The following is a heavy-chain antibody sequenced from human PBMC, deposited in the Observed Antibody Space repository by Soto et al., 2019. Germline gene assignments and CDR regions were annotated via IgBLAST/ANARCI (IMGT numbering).Heavy chain of an antibody. J-gene: IGHJ4*02. V-gene: IGHV4-39*07. D-gene: IGHD5-12*01. CDR2: IYYSGTT. CDR1: GDSITSNSYF. CDR3: ARGYSGYDLDY. Sequence: SETLSLTCTVSGDSITSNSYFWAWIRQPPGKGLEWIGSIYYSGTTYYNPSLKSRVTISVDRSKNQFSLKLSSVTAAVTAVYYCARGYSGYDLDYWGQGTLVTVSS.